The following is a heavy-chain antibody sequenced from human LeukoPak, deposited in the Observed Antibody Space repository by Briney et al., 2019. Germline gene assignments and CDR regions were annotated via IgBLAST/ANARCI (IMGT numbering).Heavy chain of an antibody. CDR2: ISSSSSYI. Sequence: GGSLRLSCAASGFTFSSYSMNWVRQAPGKGLEWVSSISSSSSYIYYADSVKGRFTISRDNAKNSLYLQMNSLRAEDTAVYYCAREVAAAGPSPFDCWGQGTLVTVSS. V-gene: IGHV3-21*01. CDR1: GFTFSSYS. D-gene: IGHD6-13*01. CDR3: AREVAAAGPSPFDC. J-gene: IGHJ4*02.